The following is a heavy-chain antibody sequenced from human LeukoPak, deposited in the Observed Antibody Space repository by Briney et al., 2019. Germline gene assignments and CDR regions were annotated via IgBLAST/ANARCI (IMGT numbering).Heavy chain of an antibody. CDR1: GGSISSYY. V-gene: IGHV4-59*01. CDR3: ARETRLHSGSYSNDAFDI. Sequence: PSETLSLTCTVSGGSISSYYWSWMRQPPGKGLEWIGYIYYSGSTNYNPSLKSRVTISVDTSKNQFSLRLSSVTAADTAVYYCARETRLHSGSYSNDAFDIWGQGTMVTVSS. D-gene: IGHD1-26*01. CDR2: IYYSGST. J-gene: IGHJ3*02.